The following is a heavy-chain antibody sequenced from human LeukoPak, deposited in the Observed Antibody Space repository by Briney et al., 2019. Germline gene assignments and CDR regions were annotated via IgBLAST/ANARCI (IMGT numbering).Heavy chain of an antibody. Sequence: GGSLRLSCAASGFTFSSYGMHWVRQAPGKGLEWVAVIWYDGSNKYYADSVKGRFTISRDNSKNTLYLQMNSLRAEDTAVYYCARGGYYYDSSGLLRRGAFDIWGQGTMVTVSS. CDR2: IWYDGSNK. J-gene: IGHJ3*02. D-gene: IGHD3-22*01. CDR3: ARGGYYYDSSGLLRRGAFDI. CDR1: GFTFSSYG. V-gene: IGHV3-33*01.